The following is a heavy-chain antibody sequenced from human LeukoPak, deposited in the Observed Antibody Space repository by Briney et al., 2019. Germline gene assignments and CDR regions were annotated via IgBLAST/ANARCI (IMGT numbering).Heavy chain of an antibody. CDR3: TSFLGDYVRFDY. CDR2: IRSKAYGGTT. V-gene: IGHV3-49*04. D-gene: IGHD4-17*01. J-gene: IGHJ4*02. Sequence: GGSLRLSCTASGFTFGDYAMSWVRQAPGKGLEWVGFIRSKAYGGTTEYAASVKGRFTISRDDSKSIAYLQMNSLKTEDTAVYYCTSFLGDYVRFDYWGQGTLVTVSS. CDR1: GFTFGDYA.